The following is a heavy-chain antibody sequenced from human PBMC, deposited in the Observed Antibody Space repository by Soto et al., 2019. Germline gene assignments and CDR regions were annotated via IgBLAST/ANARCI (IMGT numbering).Heavy chain of an antibody. Sequence: PSETLSLTCAVYGGSFSGYYWSWIRQPPGKGLEWIGEINHSGSTNYNPSLKSRVTISVDTSKNQFSLKLSSVTAADTAVYYCARGRDYCSSTSCYRLYYYYYYMDVWGKGTTVTVSS. V-gene: IGHV4-34*01. CDR2: INHSGST. J-gene: IGHJ6*03. CDR3: ARGRDYCSSTSCYRLYYYYYYMDV. D-gene: IGHD2-2*01. CDR1: GGSFSGYY.